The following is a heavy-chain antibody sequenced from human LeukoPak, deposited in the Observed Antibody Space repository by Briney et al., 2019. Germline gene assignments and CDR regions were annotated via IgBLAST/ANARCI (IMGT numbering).Heavy chain of an antibody. D-gene: IGHD3-22*01. CDR3: ARDAALYYYDSSGYTHDAFDI. CDR1: AFTFSSYA. CDR2: ISGSGGST. Sequence: PGGSLRLPCAASAFTFSSYAMSWVRQAPGKGLEWVSAISGSGGSTYYADSVKGRFTISRDNAKNSLYLQMNSLRAEDTAVYYCARDAALYYYDSSGYTHDAFDIWGQGTMVTVSS. V-gene: IGHV3-23*01. J-gene: IGHJ3*02.